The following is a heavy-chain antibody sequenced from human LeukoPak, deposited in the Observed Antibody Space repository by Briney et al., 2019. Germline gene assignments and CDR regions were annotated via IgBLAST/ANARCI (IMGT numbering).Heavy chain of an antibody. CDR1: GFTFSSYA. CDR3: AKTPWVVAAPFFYFDY. V-gene: IGHV3-23*01. J-gene: IGHJ4*02. D-gene: IGHD2-15*01. Sequence: GGSLRLSCAASGFTFSSYAMSWVRQAPGKGLEWVSAISGSGGSTYYADSVKGRFTIPRENSKNTLYLQMNSLRAEDTAVYYCAKTPWVVAAPFFYFDYWGQGTLVTVSS. CDR2: ISGSGGST.